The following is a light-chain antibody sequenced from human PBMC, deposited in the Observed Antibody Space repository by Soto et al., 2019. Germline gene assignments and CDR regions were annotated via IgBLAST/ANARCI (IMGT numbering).Light chain of an antibody. V-gene: IGKV3-20*01. CDR2: AAS. Sequence: EIVLTQSPGTLSLSPGERATLSCRASQSVGNNYLAWYQQKVGQAPRLLIFAASKRATGIPDRFSGSGSGSDFTLTISRLEPEYFAVYYCQQYGTSPWTFGQGTKVEIK. J-gene: IGKJ1*01. CDR3: QQYGTSPWT. CDR1: QSVGNNY.